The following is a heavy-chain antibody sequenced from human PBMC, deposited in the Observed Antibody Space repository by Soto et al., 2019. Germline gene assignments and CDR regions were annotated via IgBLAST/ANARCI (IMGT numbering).Heavy chain of an antibody. D-gene: IGHD3-9*01. CDR1: GDSITSNW. CDR3: ARLGILTGYPRWFDP. Sequence: SSETLSLTCAVSGDSITSNWWSWVRQPPGKGLEWIGSIYYIGSTYSNPSLKSRITISVDTSKNQFSLKLNSVTAADTAVYYCARLGILTGYPRWFDPWGQGTLVTVSS. CDR2: IYYIGST. J-gene: IGHJ5*02. V-gene: IGHV4-39*01.